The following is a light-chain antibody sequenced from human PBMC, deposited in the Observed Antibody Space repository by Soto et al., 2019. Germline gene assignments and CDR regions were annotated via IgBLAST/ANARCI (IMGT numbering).Light chain of an antibody. CDR1: SSDVGGYDY. CDR3: SSHTSGNTRV. CDR2: EVT. Sequence: QSALTQPASVSGPPGQSIAISCTGTSSDVGGYDYVSWYQQQPDKAPKLMIYEVTKRPSGVSNRFSGSKSGNTASLTISGLQAEDEADYYCSSHTSGNTRVFGTVTKVTVL. J-gene: IGLJ1*01. V-gene: IGLV2-14*01.